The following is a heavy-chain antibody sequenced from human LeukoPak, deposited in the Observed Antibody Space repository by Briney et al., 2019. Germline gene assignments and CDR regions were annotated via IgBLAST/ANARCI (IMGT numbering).Heavy chain of an antibody. CDR1: GLTFSSYW. CDR2: IKQDGSEK. CDR3: AREGYGDYGLNY. J-gene: IGHJ4*02. Sequence: GGSLRLSCAASGLTFSSYWMSWVRQAPGKGLEWVANIKQDGSEKYYVDSVKGRFTISRDNAKNSLYLQMNSLRAEDTAVYYCAREGYGDYGLNYWGQGTLVTVSS. V-gene: IGHV3-7*03. D-gene: IGHD4-17*01.